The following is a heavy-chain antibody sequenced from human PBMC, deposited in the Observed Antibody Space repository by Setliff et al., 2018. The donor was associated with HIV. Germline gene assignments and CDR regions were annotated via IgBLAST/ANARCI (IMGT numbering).Heavy chain of an antibody. V-gene: IGHV4-39*01. Sequence: SETLSLTCTVSGGSIWNYYWSWIRQPPGKGLEWIGTIYYSGSTYYNPSLKSRVTISTDTSKSQFSLKVSSLTAADTAVYYCARHYNVNYYVRKDFDYWGQGILVTVSS. D-gene: IGHD1-26*01. J-gene: IGHJ4*02. CDR1: GGSIWNYY. CDR3: ARHYNVNYYVRKDFDY. CDR2: IYYSGST.